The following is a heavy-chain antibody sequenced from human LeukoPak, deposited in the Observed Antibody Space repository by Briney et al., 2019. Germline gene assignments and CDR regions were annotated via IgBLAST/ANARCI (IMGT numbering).Heavy chain of an antibody. CDR3: ARSLVCSGGSCYSYGMDV. CDR2: INHSGST. V-gene: IGHV4-34*01. D-gene: IGHD2-15*01. CDR1: GGSFSGYY. J-gene: IGHJ6*02. Sequence: PSETLSLTCAVYGGSFSGYYWSWIRQPPGKGLEWIGEINHSGSTNYNPSLKSRVTISVDTSKNQFSLKLSSVTAADTAVYYCARSLVCSGGSCYSYGMDVWGQGTTVTVS.